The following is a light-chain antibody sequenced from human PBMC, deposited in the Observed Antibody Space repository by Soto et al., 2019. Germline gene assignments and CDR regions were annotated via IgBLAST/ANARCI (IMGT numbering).Light chain of an antibody. CDR1: QSVSSN. V-gene: IGKV3-20*01. CDR3: QQYGSSRVT. Sequence: EIVMTQSPATLSVSPGERATLSCMASQSVSSNLAWYQQKPGQAPRLLIYGASTRATGIPDRFSGSGSGTDFTLTISRLEPEDFAVYYCQQYGSSRVTFGQGTRLEIK. J-gene: IGKJ5*01. CDR2: GAS.